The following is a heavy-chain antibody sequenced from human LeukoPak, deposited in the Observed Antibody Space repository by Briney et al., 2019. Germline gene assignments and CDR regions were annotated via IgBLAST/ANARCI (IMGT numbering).Heavy chain of an antibody. Sequence: PGGSLRLSCAASGFTFSSYGMHWVRQAPGKGLEGVAFIRYDGSNKYYADSVKGRFTISRDNSKNTLYLQMNSLRAEDTAVYYCAKDLLWFGELETQFDYWGQGTLVTVSS. CDR3: AKDLLWFGELETQFDY. V-gene: IGHV3-30*02. CDR2: IRYDGSNK. D-gene: IGHD3-10*01. J-gene: IGHJ4*02. CDR1: GFTFSSYG.